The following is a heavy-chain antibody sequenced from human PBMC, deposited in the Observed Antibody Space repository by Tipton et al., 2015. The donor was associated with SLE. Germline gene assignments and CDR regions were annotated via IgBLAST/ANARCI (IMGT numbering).Heavy chain of an antibody. CDR3: AGGKILGPTAFRYFDY. J-gene: IGHJ4*02. CDR2: IFYSGVT. Sequence: TLSLTCTVSGGSLLSYGSINSYYWSWIRQSPGQGLEWIASIFYSGVTKYNPSLKSRVIISRDSSKNQFSLKLSSVTAADTAVYFCAGGKILGPTAFRYFDYWGQGTLVTASS. V-gene: IGHV4-59*08. D-gene: IGHD1-26*01. CDR1: GGSLLSYGSINSYY.